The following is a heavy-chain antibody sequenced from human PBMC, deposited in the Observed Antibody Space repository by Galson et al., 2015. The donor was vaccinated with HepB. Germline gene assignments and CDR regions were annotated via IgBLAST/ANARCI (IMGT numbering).Heavy chain of an antibody. CDR3: ARAKYRYDGMDY. V-gene: IGHV1-18*01. CDR2: ISGNNGNT. D-gene: IGHD5-18*01. Sequence: SVKVSCKASGYTFTSYAISWVRQAPGQGLEWMGWISGNNGNTNYAQKLQGRVTMTTDKSTSTAYMELRSLRSEDTAVYYCARAKYRYDGMDYWGQGTLVTVSS. J-gene: IGHJ4*02. CDR1: GYTFTSYA.